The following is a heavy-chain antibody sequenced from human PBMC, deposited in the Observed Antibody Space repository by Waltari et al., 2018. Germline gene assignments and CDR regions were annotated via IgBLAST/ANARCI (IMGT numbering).Heavy chain of an antibody. CDR2: IYYSGIT. V-gene: IGHV4-39*01. J-gene: IGHJ6*03. Sequence: QLQLQESGPGLVKPSETLSLTCTVSGGSIRSSSYYWGWIRQPPGKGREWIGSIYYSGITYYNPSLKSRVTISVDTSKNQFSLKLSSVTAADTAVYYCARQGWELLEGGYYYYYYMDVWGKGTTVTVSS. CDR3: ARQGWELLEGGYYYYYYMDV. D-gene: IGHD1-26*01. CDR1: GGSIRSSSYY.